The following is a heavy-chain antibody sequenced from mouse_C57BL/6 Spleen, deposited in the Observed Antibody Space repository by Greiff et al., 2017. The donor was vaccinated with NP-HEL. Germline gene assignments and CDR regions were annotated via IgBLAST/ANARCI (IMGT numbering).Heavy chain of an antibody. CDR1: GYTFTDYY. CDR2: INPNTGGT. J-gene: IGHJ3*01. CDR3: ARRDYYGSFAY. D-gene: IGHD2-2*01. Sequence: VQLQQSGPELVKPGASVKISCKASGYTFTDYYMNWVKQSHGKSLEWIGDINPNTGGTSYNQKFKGKATLTVDKSSSTAYMELRSLTSEDSAVYYCARRDYYGSFAYWGQGTLVTVSA. V-gene: IGHV1-26*01.